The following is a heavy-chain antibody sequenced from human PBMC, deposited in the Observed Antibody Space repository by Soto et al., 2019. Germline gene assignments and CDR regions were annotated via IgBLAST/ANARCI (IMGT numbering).Heavy chain of an antibody. CDR2: IKQDGSEK. Sequence: EVQLVESGGGLVQPGGSLRLSCAASGFTFSSYWMSWVRQAPGKGLEWVANIKQDGSEKYYVDSVKGRFNISRDNAKNSLYLQMNSLRAEDTAVYYFARDRIAVAGTHAFDIWGQGTMVTVSS. J-gene: IGHJ3*02. V-gene: IGHV3-7*01. D-gene: IGHD6-19*01. CDR1: GFTFSSYW. CDR3: ARDRIAVAGTHAFDI.